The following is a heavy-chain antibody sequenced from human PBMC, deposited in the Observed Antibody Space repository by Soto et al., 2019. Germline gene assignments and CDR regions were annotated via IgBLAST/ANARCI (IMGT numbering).Heavy chain of an antibody. V-gene: IGHV3-33*06. J-gene: IGHJ6*03. CDR2: IWYDGSNK. CDR3: ANRGDILTGLYYYYYMDV. D-gene: IGHD3-9*01. CDR1: GFTFSSYG. Sequence: GGSLRLSCAASGFTFSSYGMHWVRQAPGKGLEWVAVIWYDGSNKYYADSVKGRFTISRDNSKNTLYLQMNSLRAEDTAVYYCANRGDILTGLYYYYYMDVWGKGTTVTVSS.